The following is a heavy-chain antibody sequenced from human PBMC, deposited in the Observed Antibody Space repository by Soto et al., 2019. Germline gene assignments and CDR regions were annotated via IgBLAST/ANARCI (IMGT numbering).Heavy chain of an antibody. Sequence: EVLLVESGGGLVQPGGSLRLSCAASGFTFSSYWMHWVRQAPGKGLVWVSRINSDGSSTSYADSVKGRFTISRDNAKNTLYLQMNSLRAEDTAVYYCARDDGVYYDYYGMDVWGQGTTVTVSS. CDR3: ARDDGVYYDYYGMDV. CDR1: GFTFSSYW. D-gene: IGHD3-16*01. J-gene: IGHJ6*02. V-gene: IGHV3-74*01. CDR2: INSDGSST.